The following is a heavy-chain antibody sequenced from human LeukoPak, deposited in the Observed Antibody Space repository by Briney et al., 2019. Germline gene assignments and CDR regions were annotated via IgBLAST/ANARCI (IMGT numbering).Heavy chain of an antibody. Sequence: SETLSLTCTVSGGSISNGDYYWSWIRQPPGKGPEWIGFIFYSGSTYYNPSLKSRVAISLDTSMNQFSLKLSSVTAADTAVYYCARAEYQGYCSSGSCHNWFDPWGQGTLVTVSS. D-gene: IGHD2-15*01. V-gene: IGHV4-30-4*01. CDR1: GGSISNGDYY. CDR2: IFYSGST. J-gene: IGHJ5*02. CDR3: ARAEYQGYCSSGSCHNWFDP.